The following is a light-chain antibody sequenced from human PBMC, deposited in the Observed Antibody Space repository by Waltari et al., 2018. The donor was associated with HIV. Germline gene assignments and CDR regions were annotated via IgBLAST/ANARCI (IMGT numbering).Light chain of an antibody. CDR2: GAS. J-gene: IGKJ4*01. CDR3: QQYNKWPLT. Sequence: EIVMTQSPPTLSVSPGERVALSCRASQRVGSALAWYQQKPGQVPRLLIYGASTMATGVPARFSGSGSETEFTLTISSLQSEDFAVYYCQQYNKWPLTFGGGTKVEIK. CDR1: QRVGSA. V-gene: IGKV3-15*01.